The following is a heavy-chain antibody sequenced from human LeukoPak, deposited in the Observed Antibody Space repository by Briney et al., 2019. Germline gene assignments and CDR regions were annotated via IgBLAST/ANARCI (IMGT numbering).Heavy chain of an antibody. Sequence: PGGSLRLSCVASGFTFSDYGMNWVRQAPGKGLEWVSHISSISSTIKYGDSVKGRFTISRDNAKNSLYLQMNSLRSEDMAVYYCARGLQETLAWLKALSAFDIWGQGTMVTVSS. CDR3: ARGLQETLAWLKALSAFDI. V-gene: IGHV3-48*01. CDR2: ISSISSTI. CDR1: GFTFSDYG. J-gene: IGHJ3*02. D-gene: IGHD5-24*01.